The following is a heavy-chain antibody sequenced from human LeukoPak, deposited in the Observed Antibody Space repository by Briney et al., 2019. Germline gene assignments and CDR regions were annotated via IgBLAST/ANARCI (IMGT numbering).Heavy chain of an antibody. V-gene: IGHV1-18*01. D-gene: IGHD3-10*01. J-gene: IGHJ4*02. Sequence: ASVKVSCKTSGYTFTSYGIIWVRQAPGQGLERMGWISGYNDNTKYTQKLQGRVTMTTDTSTSTAYMELRSLRSDDTAVYYCARATGRVVRGITWRYFDYWGQGTLVTASS. CDR1: GYTFTSYG. CDR3: ARATGRVVRGITWRYFDY. CDR2: ISGYNDNT.